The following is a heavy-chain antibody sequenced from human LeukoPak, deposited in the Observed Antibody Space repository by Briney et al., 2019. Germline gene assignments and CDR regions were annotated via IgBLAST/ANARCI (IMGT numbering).Heavy chain of an antibody. Sequence: ASVKVSCKASGYTFTGYYMHWVRQAPGQGLEWMGWTNPNSGGTNYAQKFLGRVTMTRDTSISTAYMELSRLRSDDTAVYYCARDLFGGIAVADTGVGAFDIWGQGTMVTVSS. CDR3: ARDLFGGIAVADTGVGAFDI. CDR2: TNPNSGGT. D-gene: IGHD6-19*01. CDR1: GYTFTGYY. J-gene: IGHJ3*02. V-gene: IGHV1-2*02.